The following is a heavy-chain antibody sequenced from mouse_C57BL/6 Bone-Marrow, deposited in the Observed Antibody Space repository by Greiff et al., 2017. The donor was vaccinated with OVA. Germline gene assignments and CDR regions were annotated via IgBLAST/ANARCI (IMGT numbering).Heavy chain of an antibody. V-gene: IGHV14-2*01. CDR2: IDPEDGET. Sequence: VQLQQSGAELVKPGASVKLSCTASGFNIKDYYMHWVKQRTEQGLEWIGRIDPEDGETKYAPKFPGKATITADTSSHTAYLQLSSLTSEDTAVYYCARATTVMDYWGQGTSVTVSS. J-gene: IGHJ4*01. CDR3: ARATTVMDY. D-gene: IGHD1-1*01. CDR1: GFNIKDYY.